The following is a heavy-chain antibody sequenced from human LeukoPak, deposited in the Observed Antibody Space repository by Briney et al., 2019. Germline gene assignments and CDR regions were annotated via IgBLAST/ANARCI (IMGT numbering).Heavy chain of an antibody. V-gene: IGHV4-31*03. CDR3: ARERDIVVVPAATRGYYGMDV. CDR2: IYYSGST. J-gene: IGHJ6*02. Sequence: PSETLSLTCTVSGGSLSSGGYYWSWIRQHPGTGLEWIGYIYYSGSTYYNPSLKSRVTISVDTSKNQFSLKLSSVTAADTAVYYCARERDIVVVPAATRGYYGMDVWGQGATVTVSS. D-gene: IGHD2-2*01. CDR1: GGSLSSGGYY.